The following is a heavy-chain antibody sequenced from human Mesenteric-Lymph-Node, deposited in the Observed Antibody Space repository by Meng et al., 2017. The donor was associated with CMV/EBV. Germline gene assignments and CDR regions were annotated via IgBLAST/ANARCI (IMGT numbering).Heavy chain of an antibody. Sequence: SETLSLTCTVSGGSISSYYWSWIRQPPEKGLEWIGIIHYSGSTNYNPSLRSRVTISVDTSKNQFSLKLSSVTAADTAVYYCARGDYYDSSGYDYWGQGTLVTVSS. CDR2: IHYSGST. CDR1: GGSISSYY. J-gene: IGHJ4*02. D-gene: IGHD3-22*01. CDR3: ARGDYYDSSGYDY. V-gene: IGHV4-59*12.